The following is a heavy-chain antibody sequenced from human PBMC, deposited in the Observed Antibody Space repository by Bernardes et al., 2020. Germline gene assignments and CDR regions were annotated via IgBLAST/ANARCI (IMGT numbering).Heavy chain of an antibody. CDR1: GFTFNNYA. D-gene: IGHD2-21*02. CDR3: ARVVSGPHVGADAFAV. CDR2: VNSAGTT. J-gene: IGHJ3*01. V-gene: IGHV3-23*01. Sequence: GSLGLSCAASGFTFNNYAMSWFRQTPGKGLEWISAVNSAGTTFYADSVRGRFTAARDNSKDTLYLQMSSLRSEDTAVYYCARVVSGPHVGADAFAVWGRGTTVTVSS.